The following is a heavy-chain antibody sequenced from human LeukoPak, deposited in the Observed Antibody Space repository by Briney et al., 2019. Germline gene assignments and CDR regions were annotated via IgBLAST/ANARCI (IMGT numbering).Heavy chain of an antibody. CDR1: KFTFSNYG. V-gene: IGHV3-21*01. Sequence: PGGSLRLSCTASKFTFSNYGMQWVRQAPGKGLEWVSSISSSSSYIYYADSVKGRFTISRDNAKNSLYLQMNSLRAEDTAVYYCARAVAAAGTGFDYWGQGTLVTVSS. D-gene: IGHD6-13*01. J-gene: IGHJ4*02. CDR3: ARAVAAAGTGFDY. CDR2: ISSSSSYI.